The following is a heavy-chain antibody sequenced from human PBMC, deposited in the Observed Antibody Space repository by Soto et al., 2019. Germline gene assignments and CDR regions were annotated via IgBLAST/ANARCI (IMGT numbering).Heavy chain of an antibody. V-gene: IGHV4-4*02. D-gene: IGHD3-10*01. CDR2: IYHSGIT. J-gene: IGHJ6*02. CDR3: ARCAYGSYTFGLDV. Sequence: QVQLQESGPGLVKPSGTLSLSCAVSGGSIISSYWWTWVRQSPGKGLEWIGEIYHSGITNYNSSLKSRISISVDKSKNQFALELSSVTAADTAMYYCARCAYGSYTFGLDVWGQGTTVTVSS. CDR1: GGSIISSYW.